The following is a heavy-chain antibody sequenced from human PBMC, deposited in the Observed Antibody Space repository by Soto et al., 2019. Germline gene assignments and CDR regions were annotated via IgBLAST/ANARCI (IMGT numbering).Heavy chain of an antibody. CDR2: IYPGDSDT. J-gene: IGHJ6*02. Sequence: PGESLKVSCKGSGYSFTSYWIGWVRQMPWKGLEWMGIIYPGDSDTRYSPSFQGQVTISADKSISTAYLQWSSLKASDTAMYYCARALITMVRGVRAYYYGMDVWGQGTTVTVSS. V-gene: IGHV5-51*01. D-gene: IGHD3-10*01. CDR1: GYSFTSYW. CDR3: ARALITMVRGVRAYYYGMDV.